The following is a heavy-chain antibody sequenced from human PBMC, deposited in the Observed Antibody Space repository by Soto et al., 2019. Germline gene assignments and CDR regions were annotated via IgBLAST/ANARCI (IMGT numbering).Heavy chain of an antibody. CDR3: ARGDSSSWKRGDEDLFDP. J-gene: IGHJ5*02. Sequence: ASVKVSCKASGYTFTGYYMHWVRQAPGQGLERMGWINPNSGGTNYAQKFQGWVTMTRDTSISTAYMELSRLRSDDTAVYYCARGDSSSWKRGDEDLFDPWGQGTLVTVSS. V-gene: IGHV1-2*04. CDR1: GYTFTGYY. D-gene: IGHD6-13*01. CDR2: INPNSGGT.